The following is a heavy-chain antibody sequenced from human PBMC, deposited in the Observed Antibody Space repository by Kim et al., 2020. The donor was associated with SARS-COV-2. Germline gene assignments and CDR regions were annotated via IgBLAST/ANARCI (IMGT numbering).Heavy chain of an antibody. CDR2: INPNSGGT. CDR1: GYTFTGYY. Sequence: ASVKVSCKASGYTFTGYYMHWVRQAPGQGLEWMGWINPNSGGTNYAQKFQGRVTMTRDTSISTAYMELSRLRSDDTAVYYCARGEDYYGSGSYYPFDYWGQGTLVTVSS. D-gene: IGHD3-10*01. V-gene: IGHV1-2*02. J-gene: IGHJ4*02. CDR3: ARGEDYYGSGSYYPFDY.